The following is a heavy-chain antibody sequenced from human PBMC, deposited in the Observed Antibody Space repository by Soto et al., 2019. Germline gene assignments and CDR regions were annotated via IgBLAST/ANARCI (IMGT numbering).Heavy chain of an antibody. V-gene: IGHV3-9*01. CDR1: GFTFDDYA. J-gene: IGHJ3*02. D-gene: IGHD7-27*01. Sequence: EVQLMESGGGLVQPGRSLRLSCAASGFTFDDYAMHWVRQAPGKGLEWVSGISWNSGSIGYADSVKGRFTISRDNAKNSLYLQMNSLRAEDTALYYCANLGAFDIWGQGTMVTVSS. CDR2: ISWNSGSI. CDR3: ANLGAFDI.